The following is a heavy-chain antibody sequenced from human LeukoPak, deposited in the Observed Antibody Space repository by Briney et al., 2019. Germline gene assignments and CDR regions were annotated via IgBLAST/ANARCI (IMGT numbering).Heavy chain of an antibody. J-gene: IGHJ3*02. CDR2: INPNSGGT. V-gene: IGHV1-2*02. CDR1: GYTFTGYY. CDR3: ARGWRPITMILRAFDI. D-gene: IGHD3-22*01. Sequence: ASVTVSCKASGYTFTGYYMRWVRQAPGQGLEWMGWINPNSGGTNYAQKFQGRVTMTRDTSISTAYMELSRLRSDDTAVYYCARGWRPITMILRAFDIWGQGTMVTVSS.